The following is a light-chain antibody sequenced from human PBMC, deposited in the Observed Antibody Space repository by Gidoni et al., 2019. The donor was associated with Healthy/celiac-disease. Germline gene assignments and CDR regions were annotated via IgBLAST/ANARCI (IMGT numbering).Light chain of an antibody. V-gene: IGKV2-40*01. Sequence: DIVMTQTPLSLPVTPGEPASISCRSSQSLLDSDDGNNYLDWYLQKPGQSPQLLIYTLSDRASGVPDRFSGSGSCTDFTLKISRVEAEDVGVYYCMQRIEFPSTFGQGTKVEIK. CDR1: QSLLDSDDGNNY. CDR3: MQRIEFPST. J-gene: IGKJ1*01. CDR2: TLS.